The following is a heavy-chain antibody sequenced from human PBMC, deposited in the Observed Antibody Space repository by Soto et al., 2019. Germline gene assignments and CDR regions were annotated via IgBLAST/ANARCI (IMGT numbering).Heavy chain of an antibody. CDR1: GGSISGGGYY. V-gene: IGHV4-31*03. Sequence: QVQLQESGAGLGKPSQTLSLTCTVSGGSISGGGYYWSCIRQHPGKGLEWIGYIYYSGSTYYNPSLTIRVTISVDTSKTQFSLQLSFVTAADTSVYYCARDNFLYDSSGYFQGVFDIWGQGTMVTVSS. CDR2: IYYSGST. D-gene: IGHD3-22*01. CDR3: ARDNFLYDSSGYFQGVFDI. J-gene: IGHJ3*02.